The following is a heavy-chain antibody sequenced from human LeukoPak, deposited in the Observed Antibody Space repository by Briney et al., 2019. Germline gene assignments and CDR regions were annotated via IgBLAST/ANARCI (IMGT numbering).Heavy chain of an antibody. CDR1: GFTVSSNY. D-gene: IGHD6-19*01. V-gene: IGHV3-53*01. CDR3: ARDPPARYSSGWYSY. Sequence: GESLRLSCAASGFTVSSNYMSWVRQAPGKGLEWVSVIYSGGSTYYADSVKGRFTISRDNSKNTLYLQMNSLRAEDTAVYYCARDPPARYSSGWYSYWGQGTLVTVSS. CDR2: IYSGGST. J-gene: IGHJ4*02.